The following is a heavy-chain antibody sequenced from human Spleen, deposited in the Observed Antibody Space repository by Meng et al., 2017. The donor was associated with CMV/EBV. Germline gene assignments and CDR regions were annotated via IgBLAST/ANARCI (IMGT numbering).Heavy chain of an antibody. V-gene: IGHV3-11*04. D-gene: IGHD3-3*01. J-gene: IGHJ4*02. CDR1: EFTFSHYY. CDR2: IGTNGSSI. CDR3: ARQKTYYDFWSGYFGVDSGLDY. Sequence: GGSLRLSCTASEFTFSHYYMSWIRQAPGKGLEWISYIGTNGSSIYYADSVKGRFTISRDNTKNSLYLQMNSLRAEDTAVYYCARQKTYYDFWSGYFGVDSGLDYWGQGTLVTVSS.